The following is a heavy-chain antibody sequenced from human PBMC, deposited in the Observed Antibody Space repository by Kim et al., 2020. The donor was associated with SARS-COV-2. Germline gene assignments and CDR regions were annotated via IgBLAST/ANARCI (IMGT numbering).Heavy chain of an antibody. Sequence: IHDAESVKGRLTISRDNVKNSLYLQMDSLRAEDTAVYFCARSNKGFDYCGQGTLVTVSS. CDR2: I. D-gene: IGHD4-4*01. V-gene: IGHV3-48*01. CDR3: ARSNKGFDY. J-gene: IGHJ4*02.